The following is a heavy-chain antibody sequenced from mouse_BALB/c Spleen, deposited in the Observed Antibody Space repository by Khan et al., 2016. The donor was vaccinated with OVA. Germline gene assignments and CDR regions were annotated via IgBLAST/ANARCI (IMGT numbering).Heavy chain of an antibody. Sequence: IQLVQSGPELMKPGASVKISCRASGYSFTTYYIHWVKQSHGKTLEWIGYIDPFNGGSTYNQKFKDTATLTVDKSSSTAYMHLSSLTSEDSAVYYCTRHGSTAWFADWGQGTLVTVSA. CDR3: TRHGSTAWFAD. D-gene: IGHD1-1*01. CDR2: IDPFNGGS. J-gene: IGHJ3*01. CDR1: GYSFTTYY. V-gene: IGHV1S135*01.